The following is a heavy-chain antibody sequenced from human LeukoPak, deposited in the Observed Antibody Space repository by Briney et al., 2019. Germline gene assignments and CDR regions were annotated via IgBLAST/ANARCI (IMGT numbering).Heavy chain of an antibody. V-gene: IGHV3-30-3*01. Sequence: PGGSLRLSCAASGFTFNSYAMHWVRQAPGKGLEGVAVISYDGSNKYYADSVKGRFTISRDNSKNTLYLQMNSLRAEDTAVYYCARAPVPAAASAGFDYWGQGTLVTVSS. CDR2: ISYDGSNK. CDR1: GFTFNSYA. J-gene: IGHJ4*02. D-gene: IGHD6-13*01. CDR3: ARAPVPAAASAGFDY.